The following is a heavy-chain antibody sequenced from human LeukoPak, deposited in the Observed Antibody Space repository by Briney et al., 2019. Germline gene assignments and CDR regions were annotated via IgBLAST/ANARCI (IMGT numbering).Heavy chain of an antibody. D-gene: IGHD3-16*01. CDR3: AKTPYVWGSSDIYYYFDY. CDR1: GFTFSSYA. J-gene: IGHJ4*02. Sequence: GGSLRLSCAASGFTFSSYAMSWVRQAPGKGLEWVSAISGSGGSTYYADSVKGRFPISRDNSKNTLYLQMNSLRAEDTAVYYCAKTPYVWGSSDIYYYFDYWGQGTLVTVSS. V-gene: IGHV3-23*01. CDR2: ISGSGGST.